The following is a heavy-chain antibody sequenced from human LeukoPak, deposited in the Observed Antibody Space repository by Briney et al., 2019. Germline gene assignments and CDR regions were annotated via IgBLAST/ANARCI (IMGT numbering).Heavy chain of an antibody. V-gene: IGHV3-7*01. Sequence: PGGSLRLSCAASGFTFSSYWMSWVRQAPGKGLEWVANIKQDGSEKYYVDSVKGRFTISRDNAKNSLYLQMNSLRDEDTAVYYCARAEDSGYDPYYFDYWGQGTLVTVSS. CDR2: IKQDGSEK. CDR1: GFTFSSYW. J-gene: IGHJ4*02. CDR3: ARAEDSGYDPYYFDY. D-gene: IGHD5-12*01.